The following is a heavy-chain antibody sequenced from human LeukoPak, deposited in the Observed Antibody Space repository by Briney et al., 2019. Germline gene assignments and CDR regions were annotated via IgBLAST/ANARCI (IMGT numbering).Heavy chain of an antibody. Sequence: GGSLRLSCAASGFTFSSYSMNWVRQAPGKGLEWVSSISSSSSYIYYADSVKGRFTVSRDNAKNSLYLQMNSLRAEDTAVYYCARGEWSSSPFDYWGQGTLVTVSS. CDR1: GFTFSSYS. CDR2: ISSSSSYI. D-gene: IGHD6-6*01. V-gene: IGHV3-21*01. CDR3: ARGEWSSSPFDY. J-gene: IGHJ4*02.